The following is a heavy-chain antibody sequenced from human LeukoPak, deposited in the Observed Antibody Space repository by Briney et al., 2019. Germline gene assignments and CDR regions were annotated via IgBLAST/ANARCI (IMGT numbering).Heavy chain of an antibody. V-gene: IGHV3-9*01. CDR3: AKDMSYSSGWLYDY. Sequence: GGSLRLSCAASGLTFDDYAMHWVRQAPGKGLEWVSGISWNSGSIGYADSVKGRFTISRDNAKNSLYLQMNSLRAEDTALYYCAKDMSYSSGWLYDYWGQGTLVTVSS. D-gene: IGHD6-13*01. J-gene: IGHJ4*02. CDR2: ISWNSGSI. CDR1: GLTFDDYA.